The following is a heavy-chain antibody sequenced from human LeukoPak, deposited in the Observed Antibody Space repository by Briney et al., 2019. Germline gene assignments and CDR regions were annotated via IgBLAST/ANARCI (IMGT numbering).Heavy chain of an antibody. CDR1: GYTFTSYG. D-gene: IGHD2-15*01. V-gene: IGHV1-18*01. Sequence: GASVKVSCKASGYTFTSYGISWVRQAPGQGLEWMGWISAYNGNTNYAQKLQGRVTMTTDTSTSTAYMELRSLRSDDTAVYHCARDGGGYCSGGSCYKANWFDPWGQGTLVTVSS. J-gene: IGHJ5*02. CDR2: ISAYNGNT. CDR3: ARDGGGYCSGGSCYKANWFDP.